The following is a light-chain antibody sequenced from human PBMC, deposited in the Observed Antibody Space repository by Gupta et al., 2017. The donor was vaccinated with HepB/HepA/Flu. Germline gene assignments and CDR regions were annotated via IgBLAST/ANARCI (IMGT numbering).Light chain of an antibody. CDR3: QQSNSYRT. Sequence: DIQMTQSPSTLSASVGDRVTITCRASQSMSSWLAWYQQKPGKAPKLLIYKASSLESGVPSRFSGSGSGTEFTLTISSLQPDDFATYYCQQSNSYRTFGQGTKVEIK. J-gene: IGKJ1*01. CDR2: KAS. V-gene: IGKV1-5*03. CDR1: QSMSSW.